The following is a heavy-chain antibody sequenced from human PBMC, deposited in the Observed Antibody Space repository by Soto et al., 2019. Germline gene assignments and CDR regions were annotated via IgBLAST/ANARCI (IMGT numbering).Heavy chain of an antibody. CDR1: GFTFSSYE. D-gene: IGHD3-10*02. J-gene: IGHJ3*02. CDR2: ISSSGSTI. V-gene: IGHV3-48*03. CDR3: AGYYVTDAFDI. Sequence: PGGSLRLSCAASGFTFSSYEMNWVRQAPGKGLEWVSYISSSGSTIYYADSVKGRFTISRDNAKNSLYLQMNSLRAEDTAVYYCAGYYVTDAFDIWGQGTMVTVSS.